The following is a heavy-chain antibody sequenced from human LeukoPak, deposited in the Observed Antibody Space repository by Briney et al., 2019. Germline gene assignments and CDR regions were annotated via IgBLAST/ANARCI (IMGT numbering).Heavy chain of an antibody. D-gene: IGHD3-10*01. CDR3: ARGIGSGNEGVYFDN. CDR1: GESFSGYY. V-gene: IGHV4-34*01. Sequence: PSETLSLTCAVSGESFSGYYWSWIRQPPGKGLEWIGEMKTSGSTKYNPSLKSRVTTSVDMSKNQVSLKLTFVTAVDTAVYYCARGIGSGNEGVYFDNWDQGTLVTVSS. J-gene: IGHJ4*02. CDR2: MKTSGST.